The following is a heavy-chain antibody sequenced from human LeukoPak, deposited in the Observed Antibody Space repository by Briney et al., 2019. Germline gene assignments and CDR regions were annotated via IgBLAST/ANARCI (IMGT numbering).Heavy chain of an antibody. CDR2: INPNSGGT. J-gene: IGHJ4*02. Sequence: VASVKVSCKASGYTFTGYYMHWVRQAPGQGLEWMGWINPNSGGTNYAQKFQGRVTMTRDTSISTAYMELSRLRSEDTAVYYCAREPIYDSSGYHLFDYWGQGTLVTVSS. CDR3: AREPIYDSSGYHLFDY. V-gene: IGHV1-2*02. CDR1: GYTFTGYY. D-gene: IGHD3-22*01.